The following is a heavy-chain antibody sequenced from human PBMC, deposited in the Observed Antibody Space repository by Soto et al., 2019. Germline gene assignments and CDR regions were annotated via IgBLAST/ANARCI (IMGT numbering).Heavy chain of an antibody. V-gene: IGHV3-23*01. D-gene: IGHD5-12*01. CDR3: AKGGWLDD. CDR1: GFSVTAYA. Sequence: EVHILESGGDLVQPGGSLRLSCAASGFSVTAYAMNWFRHAPGQGLEWVSASRGSGDMTYYADAVKGRFTITREDAKNTLYLPLNSLRVADTAIYYCAKGGWLDDCGQDTHDTVSS. CDR2: SRGSGDMT. J-gene: IGHJ4*02.